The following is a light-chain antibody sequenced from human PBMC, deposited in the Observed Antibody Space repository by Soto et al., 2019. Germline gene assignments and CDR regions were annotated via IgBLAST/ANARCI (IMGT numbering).Light chain of an antibody. CDR2: EVS. CDR1: SSDVGGYNY. Sequence: QSVLTQPASVSGSPGQSITISCTGTSSDVGGYNYVSWYQQHPGKAPKLMISEVSNRPSGVSNRFSGSKSGNTASLTISGLQAEDEADYYCSSYISDTARVFGTGTKVTVL. J-gene: IGLJ1*01. V-gene: IGLV2-14*01. CDR3: SSYISDTARV.